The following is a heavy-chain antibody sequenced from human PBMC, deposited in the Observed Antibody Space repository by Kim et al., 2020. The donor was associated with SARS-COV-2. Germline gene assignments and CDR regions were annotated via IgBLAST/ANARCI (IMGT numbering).Heavy chain of an antibody. D-gene: IGHD2-8*01. V-gene: IGHV3-48*04. CDR3: ARSGVFDQ. J-gene: IGHJ4*02. Sequence: GGSLRLSCAASGFTFSRHSMNWVRQAPGKGLEWLSYISGGSTTTSSTIYYADSVKGRFTISRDNAKNSLYLQMNSLRAEDTALYYCARSGVFDQWGQGTLVTVS. CDR2: ISGGSTTTSSTI. CDR1: GFTFSRHS.